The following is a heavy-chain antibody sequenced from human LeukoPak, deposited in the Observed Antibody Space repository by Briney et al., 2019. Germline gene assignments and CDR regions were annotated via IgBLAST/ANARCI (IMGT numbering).Heavy chain of an antibody. Sequence: ASVKVSCKASGYTFTGYDINWVRQATGQGLEWMGWMNPNSRNTGYAQKFQGRVTMTRNSSISTAYMELSSLRSEDTAVYYCARARCGSGSWDCAFDIWGQGTMVTVSS. CDR2: MNPNSRNT. CDR1: GYTFTGYD. J-gene: IGHJ3*02. V-gene: IGHV1-8*01. D-gene: IGHD3-22*01. CDR3: ARARCGSGSWDCAFDI.